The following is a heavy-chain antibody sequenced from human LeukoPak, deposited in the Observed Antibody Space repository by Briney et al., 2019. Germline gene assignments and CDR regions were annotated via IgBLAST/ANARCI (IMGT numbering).Heavy chain of an antibody. CDR2: IYYSGST. J-gene: IGHJ5*02. V-gene: IGHV4-31*03. Sequence: PSQTLSLTCTVSGGSISSGGYYWSWIRQHPGKGLEWIGYIYYSGSTYYNPSLKSRVTIPVDTSKNQFSLKLSSVTAADTAVYYCARRTYCSGGSCYPANWFDPWGQGTLVTVSS. CDR1: GGSISSGGYY. D-gene: IGHD2-15*01. CDR3: ARRTYCSGGSCYPANWFDP.